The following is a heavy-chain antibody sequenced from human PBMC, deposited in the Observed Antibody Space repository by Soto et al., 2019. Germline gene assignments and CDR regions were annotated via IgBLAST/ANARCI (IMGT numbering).Heavy chain of an antibody. V-gene: IGHV3-30*04. CDR1: VFTFSSYA. J-gene: IGHJ4*02. D-gene: IGHD3-10*01. Sequence: PGRSLRLSCAASVFTFSSYAIHWCRQAPGKGLEWVAVISRDGSNKYYVDSVKGRFTISRDNSKNTLYLQMNSLRDEDTAVYYCARSRNSAVADSFDFWGQGTLVTVSS. CDR2: ISRDGSNK. CDR3: ARSRNSAVADSFDF.